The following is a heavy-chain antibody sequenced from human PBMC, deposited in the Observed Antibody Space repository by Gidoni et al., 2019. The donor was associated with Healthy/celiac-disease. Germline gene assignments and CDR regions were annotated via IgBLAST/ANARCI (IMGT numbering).Heavy chain of an antibody. CDR3: AKDVDSYGLRYFDY. V-gene: IGHV3-9*01. Sequence: EVQLVESGGGLVQPGRSLRLSCAASGLTLDDYAMHWVRQAPGKGLEWVSGISWNSGSIGYADSVKGRFTISRDNAKNSLYLQMNSLRAEDTALYYCAKDVDSYGLRYFDYWGQGTLVTVSS. CDR2: ISWNSGSI. J-gene: IGHJ4*02. D-gene: IGHD5-18*01. CDR1: GLTLDDYA.